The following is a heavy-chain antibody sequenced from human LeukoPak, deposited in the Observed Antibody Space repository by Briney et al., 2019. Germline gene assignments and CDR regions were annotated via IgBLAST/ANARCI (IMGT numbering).Heavy chain of an antibody. CDR3: ATDDVTTGTKTALGY. D-gene: IGHD1-1*01. Sequence: SVKVSCKASGFTFTSSAVQWVRQARGQGLEWIGWIVVGSGNTNYAQKFQERVAINRDMSTSTAYMELNSLRSEDTAVYYCATDDVTTGTKTALGYWGQGTLVTVSS. V-gene: IGHV1-58*01. CDR1: GFTFTSSA. CDR2: IVVGSGNT. J-gene: IGHJ4*02.